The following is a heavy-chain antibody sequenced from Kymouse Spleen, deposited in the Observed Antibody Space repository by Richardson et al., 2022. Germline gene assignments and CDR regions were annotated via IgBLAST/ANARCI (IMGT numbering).Heavy chain of an antibody. J-gene: IGHJ4*02. Sequence: EVQLVESGGGLVQPGGSLKLSCAASGFTFSGSAMHWVRQASGKGLEWVGRIRSKANSYATAYAASVKGRFTISRDDSKNTAYLQMNSLKTEDTAVYYCTRQGIAVAGTFDYWGQGTLVTVSS. V-gene: IGHV3-73*02. CDR1: GFTFSGSA. CDR2: IRSKANSYAT. CDR3: TRQGIAVAGTFDY. D-gene: IGHD6-19*01.